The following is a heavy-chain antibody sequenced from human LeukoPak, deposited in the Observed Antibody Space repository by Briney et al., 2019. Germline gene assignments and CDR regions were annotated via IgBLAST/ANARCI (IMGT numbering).Heavy chain of an antibody. V-gene: IGHV3-23*01. Sequence: GGSLRLSCAASGFTFSSYAMSWVRQAPGRGLEWVSAICKSGGSTYYADSVKGRFTISRDNSKNTLYLQMNSLSAEDTAVYYCARGRRGYDYYFDYWGQGTLVTVSS. D-gene: IGHD5-12*01. J-gene: IGHJ4*02. CDR2: ICKSGGST. CDR3: ARGRRGYDYYFDY. CDR1: GFTFSSYA.